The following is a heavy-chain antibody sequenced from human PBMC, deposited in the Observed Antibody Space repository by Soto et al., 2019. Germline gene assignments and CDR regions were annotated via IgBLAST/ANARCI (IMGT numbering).Heavy chain of an antibody. V-gene: IGHV1-58*01. CDR3: AADATAWQQMVPSDY. J-gene: IGHJ4*02. CDR1: GFTFTSSA. D-gene: IGHD2-8*01. Sequence: GASVKVSCKASGFTFTSSAFQWVRQARGQRLEWIGWIAVGSGYTNYAQRFQDRVTLTRDMSTATTYMELSRPTSEDTAIYYCAADATAWQQMVPSDYWGQGTLVTVSS. CDR2: IAVGSGYT.